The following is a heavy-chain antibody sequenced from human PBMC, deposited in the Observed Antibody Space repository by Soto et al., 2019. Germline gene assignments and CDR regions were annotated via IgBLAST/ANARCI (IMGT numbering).Heavy chain of an antibody. V-gene: IGHV4-61*01. J-gene: IGHJ6*02. Sequence: SETLSLTCTVSGGSVSSGSYRWTWIRQPAGKGLEWIGYIHVSGSTNDNPSLKCRVTMSIDTSKNQFSLKLSSVTAADTAVYYCARDGHGMDVWGQGTKVTVSS. CDR1: GGSVSSGSYR. CDR2: IHVSGST. CDR3: ARDGHGMDV.